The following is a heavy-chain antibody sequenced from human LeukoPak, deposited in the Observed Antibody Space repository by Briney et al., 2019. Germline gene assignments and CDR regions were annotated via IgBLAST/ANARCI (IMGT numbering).Heavy chain of an antibody. CDR3: ARGQRYSYGYLGVIRYYMDV. V-gene: IGHV4-34*01. CDR1: GGPFSGYY. D-gene: IGHD5-18*01. CDR2: INHSGSN. Sequence: PSETLSLTCAVYGGPFSGYYWSWIRQPPGKGLEWIGEINHSGSNNYNPSLKSRVTISVDTSKNQFSLKLSSVTAADTAVYYCARGQRYSYGYLGVIRYYMDVWGKGTTVTVSS. J-gene: IGHJ6*03.